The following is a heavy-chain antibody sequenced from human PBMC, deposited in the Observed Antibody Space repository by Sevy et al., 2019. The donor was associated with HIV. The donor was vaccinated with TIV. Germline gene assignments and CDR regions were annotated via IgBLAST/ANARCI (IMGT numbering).Heavy chain of an antibody. CDR1: AYTFTDYY. CDR3: AREMSISLFPGNFDY. J-gene: IGHJ4*02. Sequence: ASVKVSCKASAYTFTDYYMHWVRQAPGQGLEWMGWINPNSGGTNYAQKFQGRVTMTRDTSISTAYMELSSPRSDDTAVYYCAREMSISLFPGNFDYWGQGTLVTVSS. V-gene: IGHV1-2*02. CDR2: INPNSGGT. D-gene: IGHD2-21*01.